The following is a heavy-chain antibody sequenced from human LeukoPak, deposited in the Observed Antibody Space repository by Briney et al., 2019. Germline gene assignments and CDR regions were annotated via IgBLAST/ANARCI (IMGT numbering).Heavy chain of an antibody. D-gene: IGHD3-3*01. V-gene: IGHV3-30-3*01. CDR2: ISYDGSNK. CDR1: GFTFSIYA. J-gene: IGHJ6*02. Sequence: GGSLRLSCAASGFTFSIYAMSWVRQAPGKGLEWVAVISYDGSNKYYADSVKGRFTISRDNSKNTLYLQMNSLRAEDTAVYYCARDERYYDFWSGYYGDYYYGMDVWGQGTTVTVSS. CDR3: ARDERYYDFWSGYYGDYYYGMDV.